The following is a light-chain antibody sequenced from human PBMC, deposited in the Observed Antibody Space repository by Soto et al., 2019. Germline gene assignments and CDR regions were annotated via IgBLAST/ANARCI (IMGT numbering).Light chain of an antibody. CDR3: CSYAGSYTHV. Sequence: QSALTQPPSASGSPGQSVTISCTGTSSDVGGYNYVSWYQQHPGKAPKLMIYEVSERPSGVPDRFSGSKSGNTASLTISGLQAEDEADYYCCSYAGSYTHVFGTGTKVTVL. CDR2: EVS. J-gene: IGLJ1*01. CDR1: SSDVGGYNY. V-gene: IGLV2-8*01.